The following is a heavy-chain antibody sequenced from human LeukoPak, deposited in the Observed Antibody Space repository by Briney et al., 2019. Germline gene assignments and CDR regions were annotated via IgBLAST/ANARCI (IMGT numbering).Heavy chain of an antibody. CDR1: GXTFXNAX. V-gene: IGHV3-15*01. Sequence: GGSLRLSCAXSGXTFXNAXXXWXXXXXXXGLEWVGRIKSKTDGXXTDYAAPVKGRFXISRDDSKNTLYLQMNSLKTEDTXIYYCTTGTLTSDYWGQGTLVTVSS. CDR2: IKSKTDGXXT. CDR3: TTGTLTSDY. D-gene: IGHD4-17*01. J-gene: IGHJ4*02.